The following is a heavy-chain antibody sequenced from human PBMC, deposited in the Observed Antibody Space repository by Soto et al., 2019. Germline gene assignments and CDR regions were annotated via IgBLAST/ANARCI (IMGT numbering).Heavy chain of an antibody. J-gene: IGHJ3*02. V-gene: IGHV3-21*01. CDR3: ARARNWNQRKDPNNAFDI. CDR1: GFTFSSYS. Sequence: PGGSLRLSCAASGFTFSSYSMNWVRQAPGKGLEWVSSISSSSSYIYYADSVKGRFTISRDNAKNSLYLQMNSLRAEDTAVYYCARARNWNQRKDPNNAFDIWGQGTMVTVSS. D-gene: IGHD1-1*01. CDR2: ISSSSSYI.